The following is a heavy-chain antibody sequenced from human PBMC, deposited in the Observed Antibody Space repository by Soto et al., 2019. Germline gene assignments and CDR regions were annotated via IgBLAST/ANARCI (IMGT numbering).Heavy chain of an antibody. Sequence: GESVKISCKGSGYSFTIYCIGWVLQMPGKGLEWMGIIYPGDSDTRYSPSFQGQVTISADKSISTAYLQWSSLKASDTAMYYCARHYPTVSDGMDVWGQGTTVTVSS. CDR2: IYPGDSDT. CDR1: GYSFTIYC. V-gene: IGHV5-51*01. CDR3: ARHYPTVSDGMDV. D-gene: IGHD4-17*01. J-gene: IGHJ6*02.